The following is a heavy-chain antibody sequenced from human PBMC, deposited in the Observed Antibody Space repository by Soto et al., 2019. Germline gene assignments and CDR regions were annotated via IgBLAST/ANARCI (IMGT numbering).Heavy chain of an antibody. CDR1: GFTFSNFW. CDR3: ASEPNDSSGYYTTYFDS. CDR2: INSDGSST. D-gene: IGHD3-22*01. J-gene: IGHJ4*02. V-gene: IGHV3-74*03. Sequence: WGSLRLSCASSGFTFSNFWMHWVRQAPGKGLVWVSRINSDGSSTTYADSVKGRFTISRDNAKNTLYLQMNSLRAEDTAVYYCASEPNDSSGYYTTYFDSWGQGTMVTVSS.